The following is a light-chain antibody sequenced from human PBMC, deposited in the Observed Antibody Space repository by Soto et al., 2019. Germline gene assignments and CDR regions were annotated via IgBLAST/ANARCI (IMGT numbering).Light chain of an antibody. CDR3: QQYNNWPPWT. CDR2: GAS. Sequence: EIVMTQSPATLSMSPGERATLSCRASQSVSNNLAWYQQKPGQAPRLLIYGASTRATGIPARFSGSGSGTEFTLTISSLQSEDFAVYYCQQYNNWPPWTFGQGTMVEIK. J-gene: IGKJ1*01. V-gene: IGKV3-15*01. CDR1: QSVSNN.